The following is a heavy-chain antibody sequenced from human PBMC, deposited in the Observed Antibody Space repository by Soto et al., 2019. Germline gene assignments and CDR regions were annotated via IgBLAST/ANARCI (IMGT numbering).Heavy chain of an antibody. D-gene: IGHD3-16*01. CDR1: GFTFSSYA. Sequence: QPGGSLRLSCAASGFTFSSYAMSWVRQAPGKGLEWVSAISGSGGSTYYADSVKGRFTISRDNSKNTLYLQMNSLRAEDTAVYYCAKSQRGHYYYYMDVWGKGTTVTVSS. J-gene: IGHJ6*03. CDR2: ISGSGGST. CDR3: AKSQRGHYYYYMDV. V-gene: IGHV3-23*01.